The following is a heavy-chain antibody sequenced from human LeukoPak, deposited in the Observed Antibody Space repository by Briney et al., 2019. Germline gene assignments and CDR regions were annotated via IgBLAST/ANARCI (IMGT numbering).Heavy chain of an antibody. CDR3: ARPYSSSEAFDI. Sequence: GGSLRLTCAGSGFTFTSYWMSWFRQAPGKGLEWVANINQDGSEKYYVDSVKGRFTISRDNAKNSLYLQMNSLRAEDTAVYYWARPYSSSEAFDIWGQGTMVTVSS. D-gene: IGHD6-13*01. V-gene: IGHV3-7*04. CDR2: INQDGSEK. J-gene: IGHJ3*02. CDR1: GFTFTSYW.